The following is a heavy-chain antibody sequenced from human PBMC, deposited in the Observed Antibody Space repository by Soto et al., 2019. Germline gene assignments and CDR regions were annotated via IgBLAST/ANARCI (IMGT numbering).Heavy chain of an antibody. CDR2: ISTDGNNK. CDR1: GFTFSPYA. D-gene: IGHD1-26*01. Sequence: QVQLVESGGGVVQPGNSLRLYCAASGFTFSPYAFHWVRQAPGKGLEWGAAISTDGNNKYYADSVKGRFTLSRDNSKETLILQMNGLRADDTAMYYCAREAEIVGAFIDHWGQGTLVTVSS. V-gene: IGHV3-30*04. CDR3: AREAEIVGAFIDH. J-gene: IGHJ4*02.